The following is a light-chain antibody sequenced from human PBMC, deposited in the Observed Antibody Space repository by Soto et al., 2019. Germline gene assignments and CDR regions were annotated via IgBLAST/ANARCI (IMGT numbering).Light chain of an antibody. CDR2: AAS. CDR3: QKYNSAGFP. J-gene: IGKJ3*01. CDR1: QGISNY. V-gene: IGKV1-27*01. Sequence: DIPMTQSPSSLSASVGDRVTITCRASQGISNYLAWYQQKPGKVPKLLIYAASTLQSGVPSRFSGSGSGTDFTLTISRLPPEDVATYYCQKYNSAGFPFGPGTKVDIK.